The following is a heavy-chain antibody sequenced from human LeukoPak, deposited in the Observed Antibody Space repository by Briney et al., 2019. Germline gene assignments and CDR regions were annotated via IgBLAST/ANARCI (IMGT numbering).Heavy chain of an antibody. D-gene: IGHD2-2*02. J-gene: IGHJ4*02. CDR1: GGTFSSYA. V-gene: IGHV1-69*13. CDR2: IIPIFGTA. CDR3: ARDLFAGYCSSTSCYR. Sequence: SVKVSCKASGGTFSSYAISWVRQAPGQGLEWMGGIIPIFGTANYAQKFQGRVTITADESTSTAYMELSSLRSEDTAVYYCARDLFAGYCSSTSCYRWGQGTLVTVSS.